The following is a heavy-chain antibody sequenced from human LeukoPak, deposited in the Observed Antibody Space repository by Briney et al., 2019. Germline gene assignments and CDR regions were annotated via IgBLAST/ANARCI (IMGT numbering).Heavy chain of an antibody. J-gene: IGHJ5*02. D-gene: IGHD3-10*01. CDR1: RFTFSNYA. CDR2: ISGSGGNT. CDR3: AKGPATVRGTFDP. Sequence: GGSLRLSCAASRFTFSNYAMSWVRQAPGKGLEWVSGISGSGGNTYYADSVKGRFTISRDYSKNTLYLQMNSLRTEETAVYYCAKGPATVRGTFDPWGQGTLVTVSS. V-gene: IGHV3-23*01.